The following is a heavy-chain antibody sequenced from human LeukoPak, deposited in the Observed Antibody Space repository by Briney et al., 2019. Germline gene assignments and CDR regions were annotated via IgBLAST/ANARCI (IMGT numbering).Heavy chain of an antibody. CDR1: GYTLTSYG. CDR2: ISAYNGNT. D-gene: IGHD5-24*01. Sequence: ASVKVSCKASGYTLTSYGISWVRQAPGQGLEWMGWISAYNGNTNYAQKLQGRVTMTTDTSTSTAYMELRSLRSDDTAVYYCARPFGGYKSVSYQKNAFDIWGQGTMVTVSS. J-gene: IGHJ3*02. CDR3: ARPFGGYKSVSYQKNAFDI. V-gene: IGHV1-18*01.